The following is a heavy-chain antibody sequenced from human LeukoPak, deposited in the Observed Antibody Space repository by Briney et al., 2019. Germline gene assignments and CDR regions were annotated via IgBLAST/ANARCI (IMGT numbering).Heavy chain of an antibody. Sequence: PGGSLRLSCAASGFTVSSNYMSWVRQAPGKGLEWVSVIYSGGSTYYTDSVKGRFTISRDNAKNSLYLQMNSLRAEDTAVYYCARDFGARGWFDSWGQGTLVTVSS. D-gene: IGHD3-10*01. CDR3: ARDFGARGWFDS. CDR2: IYSGGST. J-gene: IGHJ5*01. CDR1: GFTVSSNY. V-gene: IGHV3-66*01.